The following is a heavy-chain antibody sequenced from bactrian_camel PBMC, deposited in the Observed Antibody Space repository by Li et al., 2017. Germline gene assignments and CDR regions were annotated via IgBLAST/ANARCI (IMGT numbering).Heavy chain of an antibody. CDR1: GHTDSSMC. CDR2: VDSDGNT. CDR3: AADCRYDCYSGSWCYEYNY. D-gene: IGHD3*01. J-gene: IGHJ4*01. Sequence: HVQLVESGGGSVQPGGSLRLSCAASGHTDSSMCMGWFRQAPGKEREGVAAVDSDGNTSYADSVKGRFTISKDNAQNTLYLQMNSLKPEDTAMYYCAADCRYDCYSGSWCYEYNYWGQGTQVTVS. V-gene: IGHV3S53*01.